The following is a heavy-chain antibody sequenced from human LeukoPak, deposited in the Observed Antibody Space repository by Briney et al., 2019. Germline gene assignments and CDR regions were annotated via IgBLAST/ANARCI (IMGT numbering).Heavy chain of an antibody. CDR1: GGSISSYY. CDR2: IYYSGST. Sequence: PSETLSLTCTVSGGSISSYYWSWIRQPQGPGLEWIGYIYYSGSTNYNPSLKSRVTISVDTSKNQFSLKLSSVTAADTAVYYCARHPVAGTPFDYWGQGTLVTVSS. D-gene: IGHD6-19*01. J-gene: IGHJ4*02. CDR3: ARHPVAGTPFDY. V-gene: IGHV4-59*08.